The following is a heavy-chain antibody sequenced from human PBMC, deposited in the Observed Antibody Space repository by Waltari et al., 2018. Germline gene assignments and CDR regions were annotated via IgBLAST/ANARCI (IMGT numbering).Heavy chain of an antibody. CDR1: EDIVSSYT. V-gene: IGHV1-69*02. CDR2: IIPILGIA. J-gene: IGHJ5*02. CDR3: AIVLWDTARDGSNWFDP. Sequence: QVQLVQSGAEVTKPGCSVKVSCKASEDIVSSYTISWVRQAPGQGLEWMGRIIPILGIANYAQKFQGRVTMTADKSTSTAYMELSSLRSEDTAVYYCAIVLWDTARDGSNWFDPWGQGTLVTVSS. D-gene: IGHD5-18*01.